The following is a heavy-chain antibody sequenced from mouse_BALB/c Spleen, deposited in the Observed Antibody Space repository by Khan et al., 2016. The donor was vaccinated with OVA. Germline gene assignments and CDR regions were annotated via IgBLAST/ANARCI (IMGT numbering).Heavy chain of an antibody. J-gene: IGHJ2*01. V-gene: IGHV5-6-3*01. CDR1: GFTFSSYG. CDR3: ARMGIIYYGNYAYYFDY. CDR2: INTNVGST. D-gene: IGHD2-1*01. Sequence: EVELVESGGGLVQPGGSLKLSCAASGFTFSSYGMSWVRQTPDKRLELVATINTNVGSTYYPDSVKGRFTISRDNAKNTLYLQMSSLKSEDTAMYYCARMGIIYYGNYAYYFDYWDQGTTLTVSS.